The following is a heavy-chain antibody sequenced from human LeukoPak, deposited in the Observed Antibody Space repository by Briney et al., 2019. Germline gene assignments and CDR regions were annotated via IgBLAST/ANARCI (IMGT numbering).Heavy chain of an antibody. V-gene: IGHV3-21*01. CDR3: ARGLIVVVPAAMDY. CDR2: ISSSSSYI. D-gene: IGHD2-2*01. CDR1: GFTFSSYS. J-gene: IGHJ4*02. Sequence: PGGSLRLSCAASGFTFSSYSMNWVRQAPGKGLEWVSSISSSSSYIYYADSVKGRFTISRDNAKNSLYLQMNSLRAEDTAVYYCARGLIVVVPAAMDYWGQGTLVTVSS.